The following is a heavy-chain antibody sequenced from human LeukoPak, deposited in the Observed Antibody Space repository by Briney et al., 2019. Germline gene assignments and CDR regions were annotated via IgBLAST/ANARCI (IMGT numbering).Heavy chain of an antibody. CDR3: ARLTGYSSGWYPGQYYFDY. J-gene: IGHJ4*02. Sequence: SETLSLTCTVSGGSISSSSYYWGWIRQPPGKGLEWIGSIYYSGSTYYNPSLKSRVTISVDTSKNQFSLKLSSVTAADTAVYYCARLTGYSSGWYPGQYYFDYWGQGTLVTVSS. CDR2: IYYSGST. D-gene: IGHD6-19*01. CDR1: GGSISSSSYY. V-gene: IGHV4-39*01.